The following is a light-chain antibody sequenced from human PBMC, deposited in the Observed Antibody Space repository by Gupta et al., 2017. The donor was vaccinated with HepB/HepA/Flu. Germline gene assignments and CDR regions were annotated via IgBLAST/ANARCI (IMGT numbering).Light chain of an antibody. CDR2: DAS. CDR1: QTISKY. J-gene: IGKJ3*01. CDR3: QHRNNPFT. Sequence: EIVLTQSPATLSLSPGERATLSCRASQTISKYLAWYQHKPGQAPRLLIDDASNRATDIPDRFSGAGSGTDFTLTSSRLEPEDCAVYYMQHRNNPFTFGPGTKVDIK. V-gene: IGKV3-11*01.